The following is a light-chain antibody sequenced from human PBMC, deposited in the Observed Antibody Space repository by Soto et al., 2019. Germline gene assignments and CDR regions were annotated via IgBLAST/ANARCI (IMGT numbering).Light chain of an antibody. CDR3: QQRYNWLT. Sequence: IVLTQSPATLSLSPGERATLSCRARQNVRTYLSWYQHKPGQAPRLLIFGASNRATGIPARFSGSGSGTDFTLTISSLEPEDSAVYYCQQRYNWLTVGGGTKVEIK. V-gene: IGKV3-11*01. CDR2: GAS. J-gene: IGKJ4*01. CDR1: QNVRTY.